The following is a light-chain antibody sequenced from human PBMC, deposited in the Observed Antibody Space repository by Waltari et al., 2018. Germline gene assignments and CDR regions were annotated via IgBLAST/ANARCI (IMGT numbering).Light chain of an antibody. J-gene: IGLJ2*01. CDR1: SSNIGAGFD. CDR2: GNN. V-gene: IGLV1-40*01. CDR3: QSYDSSPGVV. Sequence: QSVLTQPPSVSGAPGQRVTISCTGSSSNIGAGFDVHWYQQLPSTAPKLLISGNNRRPSGVPDRFSASKSGTSASLAITGLQAEDEADYYCQSYDSSPGVVFGGGTKLTVL.